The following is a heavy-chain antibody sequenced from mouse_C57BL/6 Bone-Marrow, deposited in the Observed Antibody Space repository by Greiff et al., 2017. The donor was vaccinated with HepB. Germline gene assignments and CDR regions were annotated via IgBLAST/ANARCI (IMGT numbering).Heavy chain of an antibody. V-gene: IGHV2-2*01. D-gene: IGHD2-2*01. Sequence: VQGVESGPGLVQPSQSLSITCTVSGFSLTSYGVHWVRQSPGKGLEWLGVIWSGGSTDYNAAFISRLSISKDNSKSQVFFKMNSLQADDTAIYYCARAGYGGVYYFDYWGQGTTLTVSS. CDR1: GFSLTSYG. CDR2: IWSGGST. J-gene: IGHJ2*01. CDR3: ARAGYGGVYYFDY.